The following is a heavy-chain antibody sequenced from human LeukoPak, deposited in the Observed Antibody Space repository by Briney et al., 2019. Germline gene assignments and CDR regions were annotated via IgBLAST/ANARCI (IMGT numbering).Heavy chain of an antibody. D-gene: IGHD2/OR15-2a*01. V-gene: IGHV3-74*01. CDR1: GNYW. CDR2: INSDGSWT. J-gene: IGHJ4*02. Sequence: GGSLRLSCAASGNYWMHWVRQAPGKGLVWVSHINSDGSWTSYADSVKGRFTISKDNAKNTVYLQMNSLRAEDTAVYYCVGFYETYWGRGTLVTVSS. CDR3: VGFYETY.